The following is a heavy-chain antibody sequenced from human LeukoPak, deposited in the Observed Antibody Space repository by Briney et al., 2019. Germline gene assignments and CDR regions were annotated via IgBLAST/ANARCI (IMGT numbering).Heavy chain of an antibody. CDR3: AKGTRGIAAAGTDY. CDR2: IYSGGST. J-gene: IGHJ4*02. V-gene: IGHV3-53*01. CDR1: GFTVSSNY. Sequence: GGSLRLSCAASGFTVSSNYMSWVRQAPGKGLEWVSVIYSGGSTYYADSVKGRFTISRDNSKNTLYLQMNSLRAEDTAVYYCAKGTRGIAAAGTDYWGQGTLVTVSS. D-gene: IGHD6-13*01.